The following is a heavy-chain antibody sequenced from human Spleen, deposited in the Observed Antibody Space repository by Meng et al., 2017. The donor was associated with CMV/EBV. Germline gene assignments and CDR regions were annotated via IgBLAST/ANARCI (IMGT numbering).Heavy chain of an antibody. Sequence: TITDNYVHGVRQAPGQGLEWMGWINPNTGGTNYAQKFQGRVTMTRDTSISTAYTELSRLTSDDTAVYYCARVLGYCTSFTCYHFGYWGQGTLVTVSS. J-gene: IGHJ4*02. CDR3: ARVLGYCTSFTCYHFGY. V-gene: IGHV1-2*02. D-gene: IGHD2-2*01. CDR2: INPNTGGT. CDR1: TITDNY.